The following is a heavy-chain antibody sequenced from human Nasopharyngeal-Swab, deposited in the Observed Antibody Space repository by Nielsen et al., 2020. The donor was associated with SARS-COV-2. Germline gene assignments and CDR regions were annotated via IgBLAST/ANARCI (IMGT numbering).Heavy chain of an antibody. Sequence: GGSLRLSCAASGFIFSTFWMSWVRQAPGKGLEWVANIKKDGGEKNYVDSVKGRFTTSRDNAKNSLYLQMNSLRAEDTAVYYCVRDSGSYLGIDYWGQGTLVTVSS. D-gene: IGHD1-26*01. J-gene: IGHJ4*02. V-gene: IGHV3-7*01. CDR1: GFIFSTFW. CDR2: IKKDGGEK. CDR3: VRDSGSYLGIDY.